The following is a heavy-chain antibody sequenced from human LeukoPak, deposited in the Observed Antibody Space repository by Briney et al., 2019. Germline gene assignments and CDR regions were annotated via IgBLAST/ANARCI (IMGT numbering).Heavy chain of an antibody. CDR3: ARGRSSGWNDAFDI. CDR2: IYHSGST. J-gene: IGHJ3*02. V-gene: IGHV4-38-2*02. D-gene: IGHD6-19*01. CDR1: GYSISSGYY. Sequence: SETLSLTCTVSGYSISSGYYWGWIRQPPGKGLEWIGSIYHSGSTYYNPSLKSRVTISVDTSKNQFSLKLSSVTAADTAVYYCARGRSSGWNDAFDIWGQGTMVTVSS.